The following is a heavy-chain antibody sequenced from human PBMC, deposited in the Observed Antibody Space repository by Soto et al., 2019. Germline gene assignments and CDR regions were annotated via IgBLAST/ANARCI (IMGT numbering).Heavy chain of an antibody. D-gene: IGHD2-8*02. Sequence: ASVKVSCKASGYTFARFAVHWVRQAPGQSLEWMGWINADNGQTKYSQNFQGRITMTRDKSANTVYLEVHSLRSQDTAFYYCARGEFWNRLGGVSWFHPWGAGTLVTVSS. CDR2: INADNGQT. CDR3: ARGEFWNRLGGVSWFHP. V-gene: IGHV1-3*01. J-gene: IGHJ5*02. CDR1: GYTFARFA.